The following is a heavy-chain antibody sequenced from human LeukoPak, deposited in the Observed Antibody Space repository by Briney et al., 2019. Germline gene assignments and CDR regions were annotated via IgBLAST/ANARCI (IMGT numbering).Heavy chain of an antibody. CDR2: ISSSGSTI. V-gene: IGHV3-48*04. CDR1: GFTFSSYS. Sequence: PGGSLRLSCAASGFTFSSYSMNWVRQAPGKGLEWVSYISSSGSTIYYADSVKGRFTISRDNAKNSLYLQMNSLRAEDTALYYCATNGGGKSGSGNFDYWGQGTLVTASS. J-gene: IGHJ4*02. CDR3: ATNGGGKSGSGNFDY. D-gene: IGHD3-16*01.